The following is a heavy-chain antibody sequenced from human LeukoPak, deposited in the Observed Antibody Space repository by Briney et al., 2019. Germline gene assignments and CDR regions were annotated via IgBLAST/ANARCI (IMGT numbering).Heavy chain of an antibody. V-gene: IGHV4-39*07. J-gene: IGHJ3*02. CDR1: GGSISSSSYY. CDR3: VGVRGVIDAFDI. CDR2: IYYSGST. Sequence: SETLSLTCTVSGGSISSSSYYWGWIRQPPGKGLEWIGSIYYSGSTYYNPSLKSRVTISVDTSKNQFSLKLSSVTAADTAVYYCVGVRGVIDAFDIWGQGTMVTVSS. D-gene: IGHD3-10*01.